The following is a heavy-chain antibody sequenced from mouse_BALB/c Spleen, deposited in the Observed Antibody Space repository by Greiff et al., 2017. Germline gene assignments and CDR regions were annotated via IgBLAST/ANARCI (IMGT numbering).Heavy chain of an antibody. CDR3: ARDGITTDVWDY. J-gene: IGHJ2*01. CDR1: GYAFTNYL. CDR2: INPGSGGT. D-gene: IGHD1-2*01. Sequence: QVQLKESGAELVRPGTSVKVSCKASGYAFTNYLIEWVKQRPGQGLEWIGVINPGSGGTNYNEKFKGKATLTADKSSSTAYMQLSSLTSDDSAVYVCARDGITTDVWDYWGQGTTLTVSS. V-gene: IGHV1-54*01.